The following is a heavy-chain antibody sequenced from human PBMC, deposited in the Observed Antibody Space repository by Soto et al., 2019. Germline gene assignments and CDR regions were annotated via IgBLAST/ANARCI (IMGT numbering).Heavy chain of an antibody. V-gene: IGHV1-3*01. CDR3: AARTGTTWFDY. D-gene: IGHD1-1*01. CDR2: INAGNGNT. J-gene: IGHJ4*02. CDR1: GYTFTSYA. Sequence: ASVKVSCKASGYTFTSYAIHWVRQAPGQRLEWMGWINAGNGNTKYAQKFQERVTITRDMSTSTAYMELSSLRSEDTAVYYCAARTGTTWFDYWGQGTLVTVSS.